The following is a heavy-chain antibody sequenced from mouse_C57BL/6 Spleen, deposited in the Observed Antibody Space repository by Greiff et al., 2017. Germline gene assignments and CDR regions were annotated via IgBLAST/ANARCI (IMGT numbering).Heavy chain of an antibody. D-gene: IGHD3-3*01. CDR1: GFSLTSYG. J-gene: IGHJ4*01. V-gene: IGHV2-2*01. CDR3: ARNGGRGAMDY. CDR2: IWSGGST. Sequence: VQLQESGPGLVQPSQSLSITCTVSGFSLTSYGVHWVRQSPGKGLEWLGVIWSGGSTDYNAAFISRLSISKDKSKSQVFFKMNGLQADDTAIYYCARNGGRGAMDYWGQGTSVTVSS.